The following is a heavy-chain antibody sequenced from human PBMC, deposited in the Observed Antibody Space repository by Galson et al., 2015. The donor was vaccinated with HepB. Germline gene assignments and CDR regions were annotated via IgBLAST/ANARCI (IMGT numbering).Heavy chain of an antibody. V-gene: IGHV1-46*01. CDR1: GYTFTSYY. CDR3: ARDRHARHSSSWYRGYYYYGMDV. D-gene: IGHD6-13*01. Sequence: SVKVSCKASGYTFTSYYMHWVRQAPGQGLEWMGIINPSGGSTSYAQKFQGRVTMTRDTSTSTVYMELSSLRSEDTAVYYCARDRHARHSSSWYRGYYYYGMDVWAKGPRSPSP. CDR2: INPSGGST. J-gene: IGHJ6*02.